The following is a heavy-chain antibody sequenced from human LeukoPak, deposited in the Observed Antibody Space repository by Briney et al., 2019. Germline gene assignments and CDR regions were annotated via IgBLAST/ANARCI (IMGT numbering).Heavy chain of an antibody. CDR1: GGTFSSYA. Sequence: ASVKVSCKASGGTFSSYAISWVRQAPGQGLEWMGGIIPIIGTVNYAQKFQGRVTITADESTSTAYMELSSLRSEDTAVYYCARQITMIEEGAFDIWGQETMVTVSS. CDR3: ARQITMIEEGAFDI. J-gene: IGHJ3*02. V-gene: IGHV1-69*13. D-gene: IGHD3-22*01. CDR2: IIPIIGTV.